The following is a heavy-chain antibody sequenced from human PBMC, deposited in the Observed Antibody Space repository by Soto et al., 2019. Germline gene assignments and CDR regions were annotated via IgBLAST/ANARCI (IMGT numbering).Heavy chain of an antibody. V-gene: IGHV4-30-2*01. D-gene: IGHD4-17*01. Sequence: QLQLQESGSGLVKPSQTLSLTCAVSGGSISSGGYSWSWIRQPPGKGLEWIGYIYHSGSTYYNPSLKRRVTTSVHTSKNQFSLKLSSVPAADTAVYYCARGGKTVTTFDYWGQGTLVTVSS. CDR3: ARGGKTVTTFDY. CDR1: GGSISSGGYS. CDR2: IYHSGST. J-gene: IGHJ4*02.